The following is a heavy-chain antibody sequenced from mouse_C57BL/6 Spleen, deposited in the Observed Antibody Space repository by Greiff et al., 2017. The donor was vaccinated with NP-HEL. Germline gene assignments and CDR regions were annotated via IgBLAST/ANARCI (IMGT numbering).Heavy chain of an antibody. CDR1: GYTFTSYG. V-gene: IGHV1-81*01. CDR2: IYPRSGNT. CDR3: ASYYGKNYAMDY. Sequence: VQLQQSGAELARPGASVKLSCKASGYTFTSYGISWVKQRTGQGLEWIGEIYPRSGNTYYNEKFKGKATLTADKSSSTAYMELRSLTSEDSAVDFCASYYGKNYAMDYWGQGTSVTVSS. D-gene: IGHD2-1*01. J-gene: IGHJ4*01.